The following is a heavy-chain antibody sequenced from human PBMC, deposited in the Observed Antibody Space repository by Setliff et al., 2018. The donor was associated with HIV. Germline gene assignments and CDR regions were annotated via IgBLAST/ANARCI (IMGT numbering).Heavy chain of an antibody. CDR2: ISGSGSRP. Sequence: PGGCLRLSCPSSGFTFNNHAINWVRQPLGKGLQWVAGISGSGSRPYYADSVVARVTISRDNSKNTVYLHMSNLRAEDTALYYCARVQEPSYYDSSGYGNFDSWGHGTLVTVSS. D-gene: IGHD3-22*01. CDR3: ARVQEPSYYDSSGYGNFDS. CDR1: GFTFNNHA. J-gene: IGHJ4*01. V-gene: IGHV3-23*01.